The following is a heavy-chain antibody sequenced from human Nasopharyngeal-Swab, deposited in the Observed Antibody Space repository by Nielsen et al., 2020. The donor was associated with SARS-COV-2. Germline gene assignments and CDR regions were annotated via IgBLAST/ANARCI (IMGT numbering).Heavy chain of an antibody. J-gene: IGHJ4*02. CDR3: ARDSSGWYMGVDY. CDR2: IWYDGSNK. D-gene: IGHD6-19*01. Sequence: GESLKISCAASGFTFSSYEMNWVRQAPGKGLEWVAVIWYDGSNKYYADSVKGRFTISRDNSKNTLYLQMNSLRAEDTAVYYCARDSSGWYMGVDYWGQGTLVTVPS. V-gene: IGHV3-33*08. CDR1: GFTFSSYE.